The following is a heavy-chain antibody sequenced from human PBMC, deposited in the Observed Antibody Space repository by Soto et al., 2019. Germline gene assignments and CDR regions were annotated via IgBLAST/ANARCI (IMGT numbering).Heavy chain of an antibody. V-gene: IGHV4-34*01. CDR1: GGSFSGYY. CDR2: INHSGST. CDR3: AMRKPHYYYYGMDV. Sequence: SETLSLTCAVYGGSFSGYYWSWIRQPPGKGLEWIGEINHSGSTNYNPSLKSRVTISVDTSKNQFSLKLSSVTAADTAVYYCAMRKPHYYYYGMDVWGQGTTVTVSS. J-gene: IGHJ6*02.